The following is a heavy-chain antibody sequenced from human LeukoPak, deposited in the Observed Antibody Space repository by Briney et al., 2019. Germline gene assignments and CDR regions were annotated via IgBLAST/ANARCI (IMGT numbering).Heavy chain of an antibody. V-gene: IGHV5-51*01. CDR1: GYSFTSYW. J-gene: IGHJ2*01. D-gene: IGHD1-26*01. Sequence: GESLKISCKGSGYSFTSYWIGWVRQMPGKGLEWMGIIYPCDSDTRYSPSFQGQVTISADKSISTAYLQWSSLKASDTAMYYCARTPGIVGATTAPFDLWGRGTLVTVSS. CDR3: ARTPGIVGATTAPFDL. CDR2: IYPCDSDT.